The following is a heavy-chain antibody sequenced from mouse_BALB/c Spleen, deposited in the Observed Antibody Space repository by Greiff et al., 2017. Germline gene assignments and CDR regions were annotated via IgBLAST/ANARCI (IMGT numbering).Heavy chain of an antibody. CDR1: GFTFSSYG. CDR2: ISSGGSYT. J-gene: IGHJ2*01. V-gene: IGHV5-6*01. D-gene: IGHD2-4*01. Sequence: EVQGVESGGDLVKPGGSLKLSCAASGFTFSSYGMSWVRQTPDKRLEWVATISSGGSYTYYPDSVKGRFTISRDNAKNTLYLQMSSLKSEDTAMYYCARGYDYHFDYWGQGTTLTVSS. CDR3: ARGYDYHFDY.